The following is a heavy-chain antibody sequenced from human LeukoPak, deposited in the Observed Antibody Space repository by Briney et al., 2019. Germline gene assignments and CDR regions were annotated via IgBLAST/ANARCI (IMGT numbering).Heavy chain of an antibody. J-gene: IGHJ2*01. V-gene: IGHV5-51*01. Sequence: GESLKISCKGSGYSFNTYWIGWVRQMPGKGLEWMGIIYPGDSDTRYSPSFQGQVTISVDKSISTTYLQWSTLKASDTAMYSCARSPSVRGGNWYFDLWGRGTLVTVSS. CDR3: ARSPSVRGGNWYFDL. CDR1: GYSFNTYW. CDR2: IYPGDSDT. D-gene: IGHD3-16*01.